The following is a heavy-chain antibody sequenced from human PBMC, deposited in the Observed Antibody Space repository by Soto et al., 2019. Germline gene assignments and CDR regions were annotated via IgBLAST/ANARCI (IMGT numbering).Heavy chain of an antibody. V-gene: IGHV4-34*01. D-gene: IGHD6-19*01. Sequence: QMQLQQWGAGLLKPSETLSLTCAVYGGSFSGYYWSWIRQPPGKGLEWIGEINHSGSTNYNPSLKSRVTISVDTSKNQFSLKLSSVTAADTAVYYCARGGIAVVRWFDPWGQGTLVTVSS. CDR1: GGSFSGYY. CDR2: INHSGST. CDR3: ARGGIAVVRWFDP. J-gene: IGHJ5*02.